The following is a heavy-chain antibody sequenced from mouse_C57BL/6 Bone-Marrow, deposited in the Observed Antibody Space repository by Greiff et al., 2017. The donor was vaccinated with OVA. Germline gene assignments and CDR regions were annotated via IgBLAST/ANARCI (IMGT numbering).Heavy chain of an antibody. J-gene: IGHJ2*01. CDR3: ARWYYGLERRHYFDY. D-gene: IGHD1-1*01. V-gene: IGHV1-85*01. CDR1: GYTFTSYD. Sequence: QVQLQQSGPELVKPGASVKLSCKASGYTFTSYDINWVKQRPGQGLEWIGWIYPRDGSTKYNEKFKGQATLTVDPSSSTEYMEIHSLTSEDSAVYFCARWYYGLERRHYFDYWGQGTTLTVSS. CDR2: IYPRDGST.